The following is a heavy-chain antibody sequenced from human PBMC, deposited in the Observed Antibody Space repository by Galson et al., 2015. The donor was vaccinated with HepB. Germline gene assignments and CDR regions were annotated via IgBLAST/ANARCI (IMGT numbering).Heavy chain of an antibody. CDR3: AKGGIKYTTAWFSIDY. D-gene: IGHD2-21*02. CDR2: MSYDGKKK. V-gene: IGHV3-30*18. CDR1: GFNFNGDG. J-gene: IGHJ4*02. Sequence: SLRLSCAGSGFNFNGDGLHWVRQAPGKGLEWVAVMSYDGKKKYYADSVTGRFTISIDNSGNTLDLQLNGLRPEDTAIYYCAKGGIKYTTAWFSIDYWGRGTLVTVAS.